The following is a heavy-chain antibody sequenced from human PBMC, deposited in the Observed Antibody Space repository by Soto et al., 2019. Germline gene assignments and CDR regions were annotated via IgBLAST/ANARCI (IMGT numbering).Heavy chain of an antibody. Sequence: EVQLLESGGGLVQPGGSLRLSCAASGFTFSSYAMSWVRQAPGKGLEWVSAISGSGGSTYYADSVKGRFTISRDNSKNRRYRQMNSLRAGDTAVYYCAKDLGYSSSSGDYGGRGTLVTVS. J-gene: IGHJ4*02. CDR3: AKDLGYSSSSGDY. D-gene: IGHD6-6*01. CDR1: GFTFSSYA. CDR2: ISGSGGST. V-gene: IGHV3-23*01.